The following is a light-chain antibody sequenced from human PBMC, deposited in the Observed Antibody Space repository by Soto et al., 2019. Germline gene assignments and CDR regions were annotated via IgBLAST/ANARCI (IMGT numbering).Light chain of an antibody. Sequence: EIVLTQSPGTVSLSPGERATLSCRASQSVRDNYLAWYQQKPGQAPSLLIFDTSRRATGIPDRFTGSGSGTGFALTISRVEPQDIAVYFCQQYGSSPGTFGQGTKVEI. V-gene: IGKV3-20*01. J-gene: IGKJ1*01. CDR2: DTS. CDR3: QQYGSSPGT. CDR1: QSVRDNY.